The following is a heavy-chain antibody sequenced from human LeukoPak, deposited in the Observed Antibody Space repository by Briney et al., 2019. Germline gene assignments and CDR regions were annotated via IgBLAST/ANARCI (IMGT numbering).Heavy chain of an antibody. Sequence: SETLSLTCAVYGGSFSGYYWSWIRQPPGKGLEWIGEINHSGSTNYNPSLKSRVTISVDTSKNQFSLKLSSVTAADTAVYYCARDKDGSGSNHFDYWGQGTLVTVSS. CDR3: ARDKDGSGSNHFDY. CDR1: GGSFSGYY. V-gene: IGHV4-34*01. CDR2: INHSGST. D-gene: IGHD3-10*01. J-gene: IGHJ4*02.